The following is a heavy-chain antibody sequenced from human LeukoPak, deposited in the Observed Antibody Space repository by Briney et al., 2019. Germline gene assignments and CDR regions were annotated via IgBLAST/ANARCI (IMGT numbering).Heavy chain of an antibody. D-gene: IGHD2-15*01. V-gene: IGHV1-46*01. CDR1: GYTFISYY. J-gene: IGHJ3*02. CDR3: ARVGVVVAARSGAFDI. Sequence: ASVKDSCKASGYTFISYYMHWVRQAPGQGLEWMGIINPSGGSTSYAQKFQGRVTITRDTSASTAYMELSSLRSEDTAVYYCARVGVVVAARSGAFDIWGQGTMVTVSS. CDR2: INPSGGST.